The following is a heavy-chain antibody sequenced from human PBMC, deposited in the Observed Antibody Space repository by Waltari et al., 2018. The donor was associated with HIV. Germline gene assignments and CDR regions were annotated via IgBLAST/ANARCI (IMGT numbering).Heavy chain of an antibody. CDR1: GGSFSGYY. V-gene: IGHV4-34*01. Sequence: QVQLQQWGAGLLKPSETLSLTCAVYGGSFSGYYWSWIRQPPGKGLEWIGEINHSGSTNYNPSLKSRVTISVDTSKNQFSLKLSSVTAADTAVYYCARGYNWNGPVGYWGQGTLVTVSS. J-gene: IGHJ4*02. D-gene: IGHD1-20*01. CDR2: INHSGST. CDR3: ARGYNWNGPVGY.